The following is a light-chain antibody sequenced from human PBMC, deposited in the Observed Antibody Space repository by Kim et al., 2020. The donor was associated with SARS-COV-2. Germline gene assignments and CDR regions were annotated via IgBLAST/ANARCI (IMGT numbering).Light chain of an antibody. V-gene: IGKV1-27*01. Sequence: DIQMTQSPSSLSASVGDRVTITCRASQGISIYLAWYQQKPGKVPKLLIYGASTLQSGVPSRFSGSGSGTDFTLTISSLQPEDVATYYCRKYDSAPQTFGGGTKVDIK. CDR2: GAS. J-gene: IGKJ4*01. CDR3: RKYDSAPQT. CDR1: QGISIY.